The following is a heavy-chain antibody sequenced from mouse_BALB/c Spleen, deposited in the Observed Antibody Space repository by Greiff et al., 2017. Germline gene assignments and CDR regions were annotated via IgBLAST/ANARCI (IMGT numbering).Heavy chain of an antibody. Sequence: VQLQQSGAELVRPGVSVKISCKGSGYTFTDYAMHWVKQSHAKSLEWIGVISTYYGDASYNQKFKGKATMTVDKSSSTAYMELARLTSEDSAIYYCARERLRRNYYAMDYWGQGTSVTDAS. D-gene: IGHD2-4*01. J-gene: IGHJ4*01. CDR1: GYTFTDYA. CDR3: ARERLRRNYYAMDY. V-gene: IGHV1S137*01. CDR2: ISTYYGDA.